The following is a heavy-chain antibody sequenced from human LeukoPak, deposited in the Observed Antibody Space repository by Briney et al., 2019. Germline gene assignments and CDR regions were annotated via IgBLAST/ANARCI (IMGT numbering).Heavy chain of an antibody. CDR2: ISAYNGNT. Sequence: GASVKVSCKASGYTFTSNGISWVRQAPGQGLEWMGWISAYNGNTNYAQKLQGRVTMTTDTSTSTAYMELRSLRSDDTAVYYCARDQRSGYYLGRVVYWGQGTLVTVSS. CDR1: GYTFTSNG. D-gene: IGHD3-22*01. CDR3: ARDQRSGYYLGRVVY. J-gene: IGHJ4*02. V-gene: IGHV1-18*01.